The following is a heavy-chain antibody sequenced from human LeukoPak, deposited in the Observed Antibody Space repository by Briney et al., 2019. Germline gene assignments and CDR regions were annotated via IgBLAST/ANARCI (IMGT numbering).Heavy chain of an antibody. Sequence: PGGSLRLSGAASGFTVSSNYMSWVRQAPGKGLEWVSVIYSGGSTYYADSVKGRFTISRDNSKNTLYLQMNSLRAEDTAVYYCARDSYSSGWYWGQGTLVTVSS. D-gene: IGHD6-19*01. J-gene: IGHJ4*02. CDR2: IYSGGST. V-gene: IGHV3-53*01. CDR1: GFTVSSNY. CDR3: ARDSYSSGWY.